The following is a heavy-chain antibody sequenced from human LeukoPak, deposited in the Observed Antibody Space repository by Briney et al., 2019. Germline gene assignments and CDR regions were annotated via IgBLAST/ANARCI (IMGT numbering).Heavy chain of an antibody. V-gene: IGHV3-74*01. D-gene: IGHD2-15*01. Sequence: GGSLRLSCAASGFTFSNYWMYWVRQAPEKGLVWVSRINSDGSSTNYADSVKGRFTISRDNAKNSLFLQINSLSAEDTAVYYCARPLGYCSGGSCYSCGYFDYWGQGTLVTVSS. CDR1: GFTFSNYW. CDR2: INSDGSST. CDR3: ARPLGYCSGGSCYSCGYFDY. J-gene: IGHJ4*02.